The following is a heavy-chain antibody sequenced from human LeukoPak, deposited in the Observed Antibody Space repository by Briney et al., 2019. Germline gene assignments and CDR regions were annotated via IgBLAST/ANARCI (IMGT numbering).Heavy chain of an antibody. CDR3: VRVTHGD. Sequence: GGSLRLSCAASGFTFSSYSMNWVRQAPGKGLEWLAYISSSASVIYYADSVQGRVTISRDNARNSLYLQMSSLRAEDTALYYCVRVTHGDWGQGTLVTVSS. CDR2: ISSSASVI. J-gene: IGHJ4*02. D-gene: IGHD4-17*01. V-gene: IGHV3-48*04. CDR1: GFTFSSYS.